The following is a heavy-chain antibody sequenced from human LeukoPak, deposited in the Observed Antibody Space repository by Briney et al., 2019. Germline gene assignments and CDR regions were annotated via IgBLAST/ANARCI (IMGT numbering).Heavy chain of an antibody. CDR2: ISSNGGST. Sequence: PGGSLRLSCSASGFTFSSYAMHWVRQAPGKGLEYVSAISSNGGSTYYADSVKGRFTISRDNSKNTLYLQMSSLRAEDTAVYYCVKDTDIVVVPAAMRYWGQGTLVTVSS. CDR1: GFTFSSYA. V-gene: IGHV3-64D*06. D-gene: IGHD2-2*01. CDR3: VKDTDIVVVPAAMRY. J-gene: IGHJ4*02.